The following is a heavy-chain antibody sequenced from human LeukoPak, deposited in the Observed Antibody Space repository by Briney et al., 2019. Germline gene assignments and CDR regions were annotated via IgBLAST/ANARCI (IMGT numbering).Heavy chain of an antibody. CDR1: GGSISSGDYY. CDR2: IYYSGST. CDR3: ARSPYGSGSTDY. V-gene: IGHV4-30-4*01. Sequence: SETLSLTCTVSGGSISSGDYYWSWIRQPPGKGLEWIGYIYYSGSTYYNPSLKSRVTISVDTSKNQFSLKLSSVTAADTAVYYCARSPYGSGSTDYWGQGTLVTVSS. J-gene: IGHJ4*02. D-gene: IGHD3-10*01.